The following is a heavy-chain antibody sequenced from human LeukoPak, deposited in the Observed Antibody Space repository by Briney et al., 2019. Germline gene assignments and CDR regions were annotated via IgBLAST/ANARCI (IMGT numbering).Heavy chain of an antibody. V-gene: IGHV4-59*01. CDR2: IYYSGST. CDR3: ARFDIVVVPAGLRYFDL. J-gene: IGHJ2*01. D-gene: IGHD2-2*01. CDR1: GGSISSYY. Sequence: SETLSLTCTVSGGSISSYYWSWIRQPPGKGLEWIGYIYYSGSTNYNPSLKSRVTISVDTSKNQFSLKLSSVTAADTAVYYCARFDIVVVPAGLRYFDLWGRGTLVTVSS.